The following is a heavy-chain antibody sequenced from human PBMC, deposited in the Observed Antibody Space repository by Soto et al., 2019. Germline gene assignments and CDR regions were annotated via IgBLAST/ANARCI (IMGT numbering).Heavy chain of an antibody. J-gene: IGHJ5*02. V-gene: IGHV3-53*01. CDR1: GFTVSSDY. CDR3: ARHDWFDP. CDR2: LYSGGTT. Sequence: EVQLVESGGALIQPGGALRLSCAVSGFTVSSDYMSWVRQAPGKGLEWVSVLYSGGTTYYADSVKGRFTISRDNSKNTLYLQMNSLRAEDTAMYYCARHDWFDPWGQGTLVTVSS. D-gene: IGHD3-16*01.